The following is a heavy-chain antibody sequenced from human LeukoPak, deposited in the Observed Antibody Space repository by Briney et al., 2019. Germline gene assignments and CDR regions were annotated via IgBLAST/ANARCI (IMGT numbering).Heavy chain of an antibody. CDR1: GFTFSSYA. CDR2: ISYDGSNK. J-gene: IGHJ6*02. Sequence: PGRSLRLSCAASGFTFSSYAMHWVRQAPGKGLEWVAVISYDGSNKYYADSVKGRFTISRDNSKNTLYLQMNSLRAEDTAVYYCAREREYYYYYGMDVWGQGTTVTVSS. CDR3: AREREYYYYYGMDV. V-gene: IGHV3-30-3*01.